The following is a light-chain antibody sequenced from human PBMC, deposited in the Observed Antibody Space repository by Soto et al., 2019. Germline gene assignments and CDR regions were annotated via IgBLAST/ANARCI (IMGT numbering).Light chain of an antibody. V-gene: IGKV3-20*01. CDR2: DAS. CDR1: QSVSSSS. J-gene: IGKJ2*01. CDR3: QQYGTSPYT. Sequence: EIVLTQSPGTVALSPGERATISCRASQSVSSSSLAWYQQKPGQAPRLLIYDASSTATGIPDRFSGSGSGTDFILNINTLEPEDFAVYYCQQYGTSPYTFGQGTKVEIK.